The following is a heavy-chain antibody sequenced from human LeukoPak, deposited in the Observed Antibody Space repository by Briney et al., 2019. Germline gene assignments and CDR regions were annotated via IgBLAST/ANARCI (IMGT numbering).Heavy chain of an antibody. D-gene: IGHD5-18*01. J-gene: IGHJ4*02. CDR1: GFTVSSNY. CDR3: ARHLSGVTGYTYGRGIDY. V-gene: IGHV3-7*01. Sequence: GGSLRLSCAASGFTVSSNYMSWVRQAPGKGLEWVANIKPDGSEKYYVDSVKGRFTISRDNAKKSMYLQMNSLRAEDTAVYYCARHLSGVTGYTYGRGIDYWGQGTLVTVSS. CDR2: IKPDGSEK.